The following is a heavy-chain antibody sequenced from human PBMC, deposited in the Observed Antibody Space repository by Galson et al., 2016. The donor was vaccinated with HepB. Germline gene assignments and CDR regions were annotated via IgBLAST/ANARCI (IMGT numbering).Heavy chain of an antibody. CDR1: GFAFNTYS. CDR2: ISGSSSTI. J-gene: IGHJ4*02. CDR3: ANSYSYGWGSYLPANYFDY. D-gene: IGHD3-10*01. Sequence: SLRLSCAASGFAFNTYSINWVRQAPGRGLEWVSYISGSSSTIYYADSVQGRFTISRDNARNSLYLQMDRLRDEDTAVYYCANSYSYGWGSYLPANYFDYWGQGTLVTVSS. V-gene: IGHV3-48*02.